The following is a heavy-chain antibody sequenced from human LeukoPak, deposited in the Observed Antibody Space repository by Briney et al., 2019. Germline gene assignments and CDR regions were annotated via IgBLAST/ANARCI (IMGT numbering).Heavy chain of an antibody. V-gene: IGHV4-38-2*01. CDR2: IYHTGRT. Sequence: SETLSLTCGVSGYSISRGYYWAWIRQPPGKGLEWIGTIYHTGRTYYNPSLESRVTISVDTSKNEFSLNLNSVTAADTAVYYCARAGWIITSGIDYWGQGALVTVSS. CDR3: ARAGWIITSGIDY. D-gene: IGHD3-10*01. CDR1: GYSISRGYY. J-gene: IGHJ4*02.